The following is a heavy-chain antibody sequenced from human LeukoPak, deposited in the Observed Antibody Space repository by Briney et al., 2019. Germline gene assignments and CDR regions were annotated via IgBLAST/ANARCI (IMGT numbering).Heavy chain of an antibody. CDR1: GFTFSSYA. CDR2: ITGSGGSA. J-gene: IGHJ4*02. Sequence: GGSLRLSCAASGFTFSSYAMSWVRQAPGKGLEWVSAITGSGGSAYYADSVKGRFTISRDNSKNTLYLQMNSLRAEDTAVYYCMRTPYDDYGDYCGQGTLVVVSS. V-gene: IGHV3-23*01. D-gene: IGHD4-17*01. CDR3: MRTPYDDYGDY.